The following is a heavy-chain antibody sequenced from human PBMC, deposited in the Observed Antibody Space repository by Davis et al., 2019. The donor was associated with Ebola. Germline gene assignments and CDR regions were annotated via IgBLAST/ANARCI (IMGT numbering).Heavy chain of an antibody. J-gene: IGHJ6*02. CDR2: ISYDGSNK. Sequence: PGGSLRLSCAASGFTFSSYSMNWVRQAPGKGLEWVAVISYDGSNKYYADSVKGRFTISRDNAKNSLYLQMNSLRDEDTAVYYCAGQVSGGVTIFGVVIPTYYYGMDVWGQGTTVTVSS. V-gene: IGHV3-30*03. CDR3: AGQVSGGVTIFGVVIPTYYYGMDV. D-gene: IGHD3-3*01. CDR1: GFTFSSYS.